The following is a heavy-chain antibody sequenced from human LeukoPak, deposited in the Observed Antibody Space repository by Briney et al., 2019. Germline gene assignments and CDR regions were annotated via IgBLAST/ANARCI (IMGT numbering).Heavy chain of an antibody. CDR2: IWYDGSNK. CDR3: ASDSSGYYSNFGYFDY. Sequence: GRSLRLSCTASGFTFSDYGMHWVRQPPGKGLEWVAIIWYDGSNKTYEDSVKGRFTISRDNSKNTLYLQMNSLRAEDTAVYYCASDSSGYYSNFGYFDYWGQGTLVTVSS. CDR1: GFTFSDYG. D-gene: IGHD3-22*01. J-gene: IGHJ4*02. V-gene: IGHV3-33*01.